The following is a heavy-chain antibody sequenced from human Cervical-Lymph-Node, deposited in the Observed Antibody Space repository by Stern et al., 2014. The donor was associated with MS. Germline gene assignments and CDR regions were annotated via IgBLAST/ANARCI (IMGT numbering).Heavy chain of an antibody. V-gene: IGHV1-24*01. CDR2: FDPEDDET. CDR3: ATGVGESLDY. Sequence: QVQLVQSGAEVKKPGASVKVSCKASGYTLSDLTMHWGRQAPGKGLEWMGTFDPEDDETIYAQKFQGRVTMTEDTSTDTAYMELSSLRSEDTAVYYCATGVGESLDYWGQGTLVSVSS. J-gene: IGHJ4*02. CDR1: GYTLSDLT.